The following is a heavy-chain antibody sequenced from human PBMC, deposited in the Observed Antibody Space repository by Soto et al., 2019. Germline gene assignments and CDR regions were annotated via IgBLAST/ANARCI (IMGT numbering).Heavy chain of an antibody. CDR3: ARGAVVTCFDY. CDR1: GGTISSYY. J-gene: IGHJ4*02. V-gene: IGHV4-59*01. D-gene: IGHD2-21*02. Sequence: SETLSLTCTVSGGTISSYYWSWIRQPPGKGLEWIGYIYYSGSTNYNPSLKSRVTISVDTSKNQFSLKLRSVTAADTAVYYCARGAVVTCFDYWGQGTLVTVSS. CDR2: IYYSGST.